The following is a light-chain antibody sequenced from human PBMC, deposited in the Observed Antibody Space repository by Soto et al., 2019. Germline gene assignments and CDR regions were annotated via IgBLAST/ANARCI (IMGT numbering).Light chain of an antibody. Sequence: EIVLTQSPGTLSLSPGERATLSCRASQSVSSSYLVWYQQKPGQAPRLLIYGASSRATGIPDRFSGSGSGTDFTRTISRLEPEDFAVYYCQQYGSSGYTFGQGTKLEIK. J-gene: IGKJ2*01. V-gene: IGKV3-20*01. CDR1: QSVSSSY. CDR2: GAS. CDR3: QQYGSSGYT.